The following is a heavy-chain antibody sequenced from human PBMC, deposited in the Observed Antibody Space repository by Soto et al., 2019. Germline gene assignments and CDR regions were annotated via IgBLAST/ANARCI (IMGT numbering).Heavy chain of an antibody. CDR2: IYYSGNT. CDR3: ASFVGLLWGGVSPAESWGSYYFDN. D-gene: IGHD2-8*01. Sequence: VQLQESGPGLVKPSQTLSLTCTVSGDSITSGDHYWSWIRQPPGKGLEWIGYIYYSGNTNYNPSLKSRVIMSVDTSKNQFSLKLTSVTAADTAVYYCASFVGLLWGGVSPAESWGSYYFDNWGQGTLVTVSS. CDR1: GDSITSGDHY. V-gene: IGHV4-30-4*01. J-gene: IGHJ4*02.